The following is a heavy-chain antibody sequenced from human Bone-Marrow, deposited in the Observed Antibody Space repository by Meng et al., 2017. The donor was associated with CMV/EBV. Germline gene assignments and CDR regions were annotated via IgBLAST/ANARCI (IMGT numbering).Heavy chain of an antibody. D-gene: IGHD3-3*01. Sequence: GSLRLSCTVSGDSVSSGRSYWSWIRQPPGKGLEWIGYISYSGSSNYKPSLKSRVAISLDTSKHHFSLKLSSVTTADTSVYYCARGASRGRYYDFTFDYWGQGTLVTVSS. J-gene: IGHJ4*02. CDR3: ARGASRGRYYDFTFDY. V-gene: IGHV4-61*01. CDR2: ISYSGSS. CDR1: GDSVSSGRSY.